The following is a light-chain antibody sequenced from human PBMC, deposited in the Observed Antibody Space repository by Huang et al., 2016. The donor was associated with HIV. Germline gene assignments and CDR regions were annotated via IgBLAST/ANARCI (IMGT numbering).Light chain of an antibody. V-gene: IGKV4-1*01. CDR1: QSVLYSSNNNNY. J-gene: IGKJ4*01. CDR3: QQYYSSPLT. Sequence: DIVMTQSPDSLAVSLGERATINCKSSQSVLYSSNNNNYLAWYQQKPGQPPKLLIYWASTRESGVPDRFSGSGSETDFTLTISSLQAEDVAVYYCQQYYSSPLTFGGGTKVVIK. CDR2: WAS.